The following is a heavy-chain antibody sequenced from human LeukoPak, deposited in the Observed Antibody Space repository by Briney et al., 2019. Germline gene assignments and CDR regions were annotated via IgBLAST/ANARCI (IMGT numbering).Heavy chain of an antibody. CDR2: INPNSGGT. Sequence: GASVKVSCKASGYTFTGYYMHWVRQAPGQGLEWMGWINPNSGGTNYAQKFQGRVTMTRDTSISTAYMELSRLRSDDTAVYYCARVGSPAGTGYYYYKDVWGKGTTVTVSS. J-gene: IGHJ6*03. V-gene: IGHV1-2*02. CDR1: GYTFTGYY. D-gene: IGHD1-14*01. CDR3: ARVGSPAGTGYYYYKDV.